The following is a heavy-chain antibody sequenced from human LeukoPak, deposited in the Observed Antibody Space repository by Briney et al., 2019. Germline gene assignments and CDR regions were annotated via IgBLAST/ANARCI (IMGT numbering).Heavy chain of an antibody. D-gene: IGHD1-26*01. J-gene: IGHJ4*02. CDR1: GFTFSTYA. CDR3: AKFKYGGELLGAYYFDY. CDR2: ISGSGGST. V-gene: IGHV3-23*01. Sequence: GGSLRLSCAASGFTFSTYAMSWVRQAPGKGLEWVSAISGSGGSTYYADSVKGRFTISRDNSKNTLYLQMYSLRAEDTAVYYCAKFKYGGELLGAYYFDYWGQGTLVTLSS.